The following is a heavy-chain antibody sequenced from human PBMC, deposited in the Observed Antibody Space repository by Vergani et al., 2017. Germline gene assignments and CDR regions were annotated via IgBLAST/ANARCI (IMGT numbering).Heavy chain of an antibody. Sequence: QVQLVQSGAEVKKPGASVKVSCKASGYTFTGYYMHWVRQAPGEGLEWMGWINPNSCGTNYAQKFQGWVTMTRDTSISTAYMELSRLRSDDTAVYDCARALQLWSSFDYWGQGTLVTVSS. V-gene: IGHV1-2*04. CDR3: ARALQLWSSFDY. CDR2: INPNSCGT. CDR1: GYTFTGYY. J-gene: IGHJ4*02. D-gene: IGHD5-18*01.